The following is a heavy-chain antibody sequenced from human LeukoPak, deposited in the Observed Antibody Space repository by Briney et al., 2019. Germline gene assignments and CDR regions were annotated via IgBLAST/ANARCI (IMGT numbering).Heavy chain of an antibody. J-gene: IGHJ5*02. CDR1: GFTFDDYA. Sequence: GGSLRLSCAASGFTFDDYAMHWVRQAPGKGLEWVSGISWNSGSIGYADSVKGRFTISRDNAKNSLYLQMNSLRAEDTALYYCAKGQGDWFDPWGQGTLVTVSS. CDR2: ISWNSGSI. CDR3: AKGQGDWFDP. V-gene: IGHV3-9*01.